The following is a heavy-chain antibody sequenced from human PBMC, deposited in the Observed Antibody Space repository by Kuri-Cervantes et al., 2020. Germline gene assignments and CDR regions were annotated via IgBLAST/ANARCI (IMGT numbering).Heavy chain of an antibody. D-gene: IGHD6-13*01. J-gene: IGHJ4*02. Sequence: SETLSLTCTVSGGSISSGDYYWSWIRQPPGKGLEWIGYIYYSGSTNYNPSLKSRVTISVDTSKNQFSLKLSSVTAADTAVYYCARIEGSASSRSDWGQGTLVTVSS. CDR3: ARIEGSASSRSD. CDR1: GGSISSGDYY. V-gene: IGHV4-61*08. CDR2: IYYSGST.